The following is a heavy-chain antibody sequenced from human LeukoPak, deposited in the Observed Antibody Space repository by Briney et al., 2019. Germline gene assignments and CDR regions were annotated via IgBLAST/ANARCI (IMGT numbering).Heavy chain of an antibody. V-gene: IGHV3-30*18. CDR1: GFTFSSYG. CDR3: AKAPRDGYDWRFDY. D-gene: IGHD5-24*01. Sequence: GRPLRLSCAASGFTFSSYGMHWVRQAPGKGLEWVAVRSYDGSNKYYADSVKGRFTISRDNSKNTLYLQMNSLRAEDTAVYYCAKAPRDGYDWRFDYWGQGTLVTVSS. CDR2: RSYDGSNK. J-gene: IGHJ4*02.